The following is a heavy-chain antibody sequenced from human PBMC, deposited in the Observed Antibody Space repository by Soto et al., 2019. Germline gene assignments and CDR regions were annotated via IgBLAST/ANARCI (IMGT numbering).Heavy chain of an antibody. Sequence: QVQLVQSGAEVKKPGASVKVSCKASGYTFSSNGVSWVRQAPGQGLEWMGWISTFNGNAHYAQKFQGSVTMTTDTSTNTAYMELTSLSSDDTAVYYCARLHGYSSGWYDYWGQGTLVTVSS. CDR3: ARLHGYSSGWYDY. V-gene: IGHV1-18*04. D-gene: IGHD6-19*01. J-gene: IGHJ4*02. CDR2: ISTFNGNA. CDR1: GYTFSSNG.